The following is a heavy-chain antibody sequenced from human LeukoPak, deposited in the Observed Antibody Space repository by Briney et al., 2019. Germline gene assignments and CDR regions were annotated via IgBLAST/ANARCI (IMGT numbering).Heavy chain of an antibody. CDR1: GFTFDDYG. D-gene: IGHD3-10*01. CDR3: ASGSGSYRTPYYYMDV. CDR2: IYSGGST. Sequence: PGGSLRLSCAASGFTFDDYGMSWVRQAPGRGLGWVSDIYSGGSTYYADSVKGRFTISRDNSKNTLYLQMNSLRAEDTAVYYCASGSGSYRTPYYYMDVWGTGTTVTVSS. V-gene: IGHV3-53*01. J-gene: IGHJ6*03.